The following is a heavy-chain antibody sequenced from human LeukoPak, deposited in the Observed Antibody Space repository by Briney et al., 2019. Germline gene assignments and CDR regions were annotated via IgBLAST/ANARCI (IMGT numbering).Heavy chain of an antibody. J-gene: IGHJ4*02. D-gene: IGHD3-22*01. CDR3: AKYYDSTGYYVY. Sequence: GGSLRLSCAASGFTFSSYWMHWVRQAPGKGLVWVSRINSDGSSTSYADSVKGRFTISRDNSKNTLYLQMNSLRAEDTAVYYCAKYYDSTGYYVYWGQGTLVTVSS. CDR2: INSDGSST. V-gene: IGHV3-74*01. CDR1: GFTFSSYW.